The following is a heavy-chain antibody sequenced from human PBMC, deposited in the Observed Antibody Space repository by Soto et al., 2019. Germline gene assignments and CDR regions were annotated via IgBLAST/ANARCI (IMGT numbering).Heavy chain of an antibody. Sequence: QGYLVQSGAEVKRPGASVRVSCKTSGFTFNTHGFSWVRQAPGQGLEWMGWNSALNGKTFYAHNFQDRVIMTTDTSSSAAYMELRGLKSDDTAVYYCAAATSIALGFRYLGQGTLVTVSS. CDR3: AAATSIALGFRY. CDR2: NSALNGKT. CDR1: GFTFNTHG. V-gene: IGHV1-18*01. D-gene: IGHD1-26*01. J-gene: IGHJ4*02.